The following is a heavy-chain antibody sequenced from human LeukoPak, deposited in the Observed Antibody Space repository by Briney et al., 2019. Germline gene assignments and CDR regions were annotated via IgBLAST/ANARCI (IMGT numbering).Heavy chain of an antibody. Sequence: GGSLRLSCAASGFTFSSYSMNWVRQAPGKGLEWVSSISSSSSYIYYADSVKGRFTISRDNAKNSLYLQMNSLRVEDTAVYYCARVYYYDSSGPPGGYWGQGTLVTVSS. J-gene: IGHJ4*02. CDR1: GFTFSSYS. CDR2: ISSSSSYI. V-gene: IGHV3-21*01. CDR3: ARVYYYDSSGPPGGY. D-gene: IGHD3-22*01.